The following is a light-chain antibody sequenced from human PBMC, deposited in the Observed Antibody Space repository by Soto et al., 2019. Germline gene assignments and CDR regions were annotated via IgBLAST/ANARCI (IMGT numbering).Light chain of an antibody. Sequence: DVVMTQSPLSLPVTPGEPASISCNSSQRLLHSNGFNYLDWYLQRPGQSPQLLIYLGSNRASGVPDRFSGSGSGTDFTLKISRVEAEDVGVYYCMQALQSPRTFGQWSKLEIK. CDR3: MQALQSPRT. V-gene: IGKV2-28*01. CDR2: LGS. CDR1: QRLLHSNGFNY. J-gene: IGKJ2*01.